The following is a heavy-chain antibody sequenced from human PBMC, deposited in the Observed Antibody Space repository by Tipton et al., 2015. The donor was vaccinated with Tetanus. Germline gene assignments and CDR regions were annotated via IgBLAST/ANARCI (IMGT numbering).Heavy chain of an antibody. J-gene: IGHJ6*02. CDR3: ARERGVRGGYYYDRGMDV. V-gene: IGHV4-31*03. CDR2: ISNSGST. D-gene: IGHD3-10*01. Sequence: LSLTCTVSGGSISSDGAYWSWIRQHPGEGLEWIGYISNSGSTYYNPSLKSRVTISVDTSQKQIYLKVNSVTAADTAVYYCARERGVRGGYYYDRGMDVWGQVSTVTVSS. CDR1: GGSISSDGAY.